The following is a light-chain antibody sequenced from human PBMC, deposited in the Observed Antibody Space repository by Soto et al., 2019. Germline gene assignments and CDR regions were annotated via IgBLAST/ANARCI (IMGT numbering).Light chain of an antibody. J-gene: IGKJ1*01. CDR1: QSVSSY. Sequence: EIVLTQSPATLSLSPGGRGTLSCRASQSVSSYLAWYQQKPGQAPRLLIYDASNRATGIPARFSGSRSGTDFTLTTSSLEPEDFAVYYCQQRSNWPTWTVGPGTKVDIK. CDR3: QQRSNWPTWT. CDR2: DAS. V-gene: IGKV3-11*01.